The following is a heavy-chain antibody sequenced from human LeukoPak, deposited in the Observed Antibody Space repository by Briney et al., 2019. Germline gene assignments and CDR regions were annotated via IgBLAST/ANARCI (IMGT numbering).Heavy chain of an antibody. CDR2: IKEDGSDK. J-gene: IGHJ4*02. Sequence: PGGSLRLSCAASGFTFSNSWMSWVRQAPGKGLEWVANIKEDGSDKYYVDSVKGRFTISRDNAKNSLYLQMDSLRVEDTAVYHCARGSYWGQGALVTVSS. V-gene: IGHV3-7*04. CDR1: GFTFSNSW. CDR3: ARGSY.